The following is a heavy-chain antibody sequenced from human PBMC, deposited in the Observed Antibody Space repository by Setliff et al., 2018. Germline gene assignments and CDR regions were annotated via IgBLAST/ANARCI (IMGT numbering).Heavy chain of an antibody. Sequence: PGGSLRLSCAASGFTFSSDAMTWVRQAPGKGLEWVSIISSEGDSIYYADSVKGRFTISRDNSKSTLYLEMNSLRAEDTAVYYCAKCSSWHGHYPHFNYWGQGTLVTAPQ. CDR1: GFTFSSDA. CDR2: ISSEGDSI. D-gene: IGHD6-13*01. J-gene: IGHJ4*02. V-gene: IGHV3-23*03. CDR3: AKCSSWHGHYPHFNY.